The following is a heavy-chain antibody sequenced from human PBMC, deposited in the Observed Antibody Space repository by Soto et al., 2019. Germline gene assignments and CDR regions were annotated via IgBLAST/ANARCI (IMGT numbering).Heavy chain of an antibody. D-gene: IGHD4-17*01. CDR3: ARESLLNDYGSDY. CDR2: ISSSSSYI. V-gene: IGHV3-21*01. Sequence: PGGSLRLFCAASGFTFSSHSMNWVRQAPGKGLEWVSSISSSSSYIYYADSVKGRFTISRDNAKNSLYLQMNSLRAEDTAVYYCARESLLNDYGSDYWGQGTLVTVSS. J-gene: IGHJ4*02. CDR1: GFTFSSHS.